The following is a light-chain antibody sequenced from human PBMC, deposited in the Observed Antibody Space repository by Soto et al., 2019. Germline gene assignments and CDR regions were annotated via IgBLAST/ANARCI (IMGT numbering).Light chain of an antibody. J-gene: IGKJ1*01. Sequence: EIVMSQSPATLSVSPGERATLSCRASQSISSNLAWYQQKPGQAPRLLMYGASTRATGIPARFSGSGSETEFTLTITSLQSEDFAVYYCQHYNNWPAWTFGQGTKVDI. CDR1: QSISSN. V-gene: IGKV3D-15*01. CDR3: QHYNNWPAWT. CDR2: GAS.